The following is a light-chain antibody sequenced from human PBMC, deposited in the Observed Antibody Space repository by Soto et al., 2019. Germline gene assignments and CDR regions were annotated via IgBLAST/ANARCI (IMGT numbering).Light chain of an antibody. J-gene: IGKJ4*01. CDR3: QQYSSSPLT. CDR1: QSVGSK. Sequence: ETVMTPSPATLSVSHGERATRSCRASQSVGSKVAWYQQKPGQAPSLLIYGASTRASGIPLRFSGSGSGTEFTLTISSLQSEHFAVYYCQQYSSSPLTFGGGTKVDI. CDR2: GAS. V-gene: IGKV3-15*01.